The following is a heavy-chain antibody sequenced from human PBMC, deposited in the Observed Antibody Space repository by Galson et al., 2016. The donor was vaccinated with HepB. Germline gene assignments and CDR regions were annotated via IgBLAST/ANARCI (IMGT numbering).Heavy chain of an antibody. J-gene: IGHJ4*02. CDR3: ARRDGDMQPPDY. D-gene: IGHD5-24*01. CDR2: ISSGGST. CDR1: GFTFRIYH. V-gene: IGHV3-23*01. Sequence: SLRLSCAASGFTFRIYHVTWVRQAPGKGLEWVSAISSGGSTYYADSVKGRFSISRDNSKNILYLQMNSLRVEDTAVYYCARRDGDMQPPDYWGQGTLVTVSS.